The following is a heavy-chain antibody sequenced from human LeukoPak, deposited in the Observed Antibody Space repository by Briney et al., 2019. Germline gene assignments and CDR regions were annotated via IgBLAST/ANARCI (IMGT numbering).Heavy chain of an antibody. CDR1: GGSISSGGYS. Sequence: PSQTLSLTCAVSGGSISSGGYSWSWIRQPPGKGLEWIGYIYYSGSTNYNPSLKSRVTISVDTSKNQFSLKLSSVTAADTAVYYCASMSEPNDYWGQGTLVTVSS. V-gene: IGHV4-61*08. J-gene: IGHJ4*02. CDR2: IYYSGST. CDR3: ASMSEPNDY. D-gene: IGHD1-14*01.